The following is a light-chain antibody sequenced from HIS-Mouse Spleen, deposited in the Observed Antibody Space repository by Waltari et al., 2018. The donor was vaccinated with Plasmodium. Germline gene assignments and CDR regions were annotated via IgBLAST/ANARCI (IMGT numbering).Light chain of an antibody. CDR2: EDS. J-gene: IGLJ3*02. Sequence: SYELTQPPSVSVSPGPTAGLTCSGAALPKQSVYWYQQKSCQAPVLVIYEDSKRPSGLPERFSGSSSGTMATLTISGAQVEDEADYYCYSTDSSGNHRVFGGGTKLTVL. CDR3: YSTDSSGNHRV. V-gene: IGLV3-10*01. CDR1: ALPKQS.